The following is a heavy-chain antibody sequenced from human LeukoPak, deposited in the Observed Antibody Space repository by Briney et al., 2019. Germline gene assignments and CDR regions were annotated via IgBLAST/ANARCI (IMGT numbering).Heavy chain of an antibody. V-gene: IGHV4-34*01. CDR2: INHSGST. CDR3: ARGSRITMIVVVITKAFDI. D-gene: IGHD3-22*01. CDR1: GGSFSGYY. J-gene: IGHJ3*02. Sequence: SETLSLTCAVYGGSFSGYYWSWIRQPPGKGLEWIGEINHSGSTNYNPSLKSRVTISVDTSKNQFSLKLSSVTAADTAVYYCARGSRITMIVVVITKAFDIWGQGTMVTVSS.